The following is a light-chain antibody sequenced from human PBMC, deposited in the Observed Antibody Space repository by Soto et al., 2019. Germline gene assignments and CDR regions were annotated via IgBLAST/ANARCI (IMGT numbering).Light chain of an antibody. CDR3: QHLGT. J-gene: IGKJ1*01. CDR1: QSVSSSY. CDR2: VAS. Sequence: EIVLTQSPGTLSLSPGERATLSCRASQSVSSSYLAWYQQKPGQAPRLLIYVASSRATGIPDRFSASGSGTDFTLTISRLEPEDFAVYYCQHLGTFGQGTKVEIK. V-gene: IGKV3-20*01.